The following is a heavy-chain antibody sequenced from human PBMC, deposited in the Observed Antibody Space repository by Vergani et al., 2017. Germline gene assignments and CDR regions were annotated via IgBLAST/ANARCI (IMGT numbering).Heavy chain of an antibody. CDR2: IYSGGST. J-gene: IGHJ4*02. Sequence: EVQLVESGGGLVQPGGSLRLSCAASGFTVSSNYMSWVRQAPGKGVEWVSVIYSGGSTYYADSVKGRFTIARDNSKNTLYLQMNSLRAEDTAVYYCARDWGDILTGYYGWGQGTLVTVSS. V-gene: IGHV3-66*02. D-gene: IGHD3-9*01. CDR1: GFTVSSNY. CDR3: ARDWGDILTGYYG.